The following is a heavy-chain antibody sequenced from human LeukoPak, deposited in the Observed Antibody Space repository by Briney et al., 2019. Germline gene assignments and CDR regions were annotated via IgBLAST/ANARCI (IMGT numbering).Heavy chain of an antibody. CDR3: AKARYDSSGYKFYYYYGMDV. CDR2: IKSKTDGGTT. J-gene: IGHJ6*02. D-gene: IGHD3-22*01. CDR1: GFTFSNAW. V-gene: IGHV3-15*01. Sequence: GGSLRLSCAASGFTFSNAWMSWVRQAPGKGLEWVGRIKSKTDGGTTDYAAPVKGRSTISRDDSKNTLYLQMNSLRAEDTAVYYCAKARYDSSGYKFYYYYGMDVWGQGTTVTVSS.